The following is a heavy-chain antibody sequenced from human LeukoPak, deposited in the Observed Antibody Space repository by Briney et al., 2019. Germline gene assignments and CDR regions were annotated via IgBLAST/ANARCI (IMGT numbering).Heavy chain of an antibody. Sequence: GGSLRLSCAASGFTFSSYSMNWVRQAPGKGLEWVSSISSSSSYIYYADSVKGRFTISRDNAKNSLYLQMNSLRAEDTAVYYCARAGAVYYYGSGSRSCMDVWGKGTTVTVSS. CDR2: ISSSSSYI. J-gene: IGHJ6*03. D-gene: IGHD3-10*01. V-gene: IGHV3-21*01. CDR3: ARAGAVYYYGSGSRSCMDV. CDR1: GFTFSSYS.